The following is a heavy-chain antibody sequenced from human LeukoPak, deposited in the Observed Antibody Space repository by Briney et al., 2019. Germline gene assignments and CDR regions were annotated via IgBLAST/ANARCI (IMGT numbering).Heavy chain of an antibody. V-gene: IGHV4-31*02. D-gene: IGHD2-21*02. CDR2: ISYSGNT. CDR3: ARDVLVTSSPDAFDI. Sequence: LKLSCAASGFTFSRYAMNWVRQAPGKGLQWIGYISYSGNTYYSPSLKSRVSISLDASKNQLSLKLTSVTAADTATYFCARDVLVTSSPDAFDIWGQGTMVTVSS. CDR1: GFTFSRYA. J-gene: IGHJ3*02.